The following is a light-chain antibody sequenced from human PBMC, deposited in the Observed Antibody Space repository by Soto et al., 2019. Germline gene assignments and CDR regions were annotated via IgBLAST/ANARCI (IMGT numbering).Light chain of an antibody. V-gene: IGKV1D-12*01. Sequence: DIQMTQSPSSVSASVGDRVTITCRASQAISTWLAWYQQKPGKAPKLLIYAASNLQAGVPSRFSGRGSGTDFTLTISSLQPEDFATSYCQQANSFPRTFGQGTKVEIK. J-gene: IGKJ1*01. CDR3: QQANSFPRT. CDR1: QAISTW. CDR2: AAS.